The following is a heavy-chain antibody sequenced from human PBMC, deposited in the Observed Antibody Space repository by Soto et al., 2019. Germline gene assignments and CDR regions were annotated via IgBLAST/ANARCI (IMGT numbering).Heavy chain of an antibody. CDR2: IFHSGTT. D-gene: IGHD3-22*01. CDR1: GYSISSGYY. V-gene: IGHV4-38-2*01. J-gene: IGHJ4*02. CDR3: ARPLEDSRGYYYFDY. Sequence: SETLSLTCAVSGYSISSGYYWGWIRQPPGKGLEWLGSIFHSGTTYDNPSLKSRVTISVDLSKNQLSLTLTSVTAADTAVYYCARPLEDSRGYYYFDYLGQGTLVTVSS.